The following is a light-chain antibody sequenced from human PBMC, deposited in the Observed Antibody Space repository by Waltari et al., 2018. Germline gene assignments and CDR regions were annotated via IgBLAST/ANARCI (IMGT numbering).Light chain of an antibody. J-gene: IGLJ2*01. Sequence: QPVLTQPPAASGTPGQRVIISCSGSISNIGANYVYWYQQLPGTAPKLLIYRNNQRPSAVPDRFSGSKSGTSAALAISGLRSEDEAHYHCAAWDDSLSGVVFGGGTKLTVL. V-gene: IGLV1-47*01. CDR3: AAWDDSLSGVV. CDR2: RNN. CDR1: ISNIGANY.